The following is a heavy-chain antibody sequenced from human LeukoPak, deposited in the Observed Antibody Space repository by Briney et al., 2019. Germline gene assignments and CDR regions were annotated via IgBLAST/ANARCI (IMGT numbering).Heavy chain of an antibody. CDR2: IYYSGST. CDR3: ATYSSGSRWFDP. V-gene: IGHV4-59*01. D-gene: IGHD6-19*01. CDR1: GGSISSYY. J-gene: IGHJ5*02. Sequence: SETLSLTCTVSGGSISSYYWSWIRQPPGKGLEWIGYIYYSGSTNYNPSLKGRVTISVDTSKNQFSLKLSSVTAADTAVYYCATYSSGSRWFDPWGQGTLVTVSS.